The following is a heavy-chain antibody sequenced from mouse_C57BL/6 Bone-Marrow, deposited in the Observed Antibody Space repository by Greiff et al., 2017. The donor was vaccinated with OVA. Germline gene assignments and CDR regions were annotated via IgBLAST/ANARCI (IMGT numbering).Heavy chain of an antibody. V-gene: IGHV2-9-1*01. CDR3: ARVLGDY. D-gene: IGHD3-3*01. CDR2: IWTGGGT. J-gene: IGHJ2*01. CDR1: GFSFTSYA. Sequence: QVQLQQSGPGLVAPSQSLSITCTVSGFSFTSYAISWVRQPPGKGLEWLVVIWTGGGTNYNSAHKSRLSISKDNSKSQFFLKMNSLQTDDTARYYCARVLGDYWGQGTTLTVSS.